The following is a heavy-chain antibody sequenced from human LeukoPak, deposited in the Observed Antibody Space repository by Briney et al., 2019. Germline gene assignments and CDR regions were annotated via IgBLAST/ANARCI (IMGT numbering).Heavy chain of an antibody. CDR2: INPNSGCT. V-gene: IGHV1-2*02. D-gene: IGHD3-10*01. CDR1: VYTFTGYY. Sequence: GASLKVSCKASVYTFTGYYMHGVRQAPGQGREWMGWINPNSGCTNYAHKFQGRVTMTRDTSISTAYMELSRLRSDDTAVYYCAREVNTMVRGVIGGYFDYWGQGTLVTVSS. J-gene: IGHJ4*02. CDR3: AREVNTMVRGVIGGYFDY.